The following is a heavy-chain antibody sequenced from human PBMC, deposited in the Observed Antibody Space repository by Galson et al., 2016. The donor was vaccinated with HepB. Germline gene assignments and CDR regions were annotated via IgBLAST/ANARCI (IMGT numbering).Heavy chain of an antibody. CDR3: AGKVARVSFGVFDI. J-gene: IGHJ3*02. Sequence: SLRLSCAASGFTFSNHWMHWVRQAPGKGLVWVSRINGDGTSAFYADSVKDRFTVSRDNAKNTVYMQMNTLRVEDTAVYYCAGKVARVSFGVFDIWGQGTMVTVSS. V-gene: IGHV3-74*01. CDR2: INGDGTSA. D-gene: IGHD1-26*01. CDR1: GFTFSNHW.